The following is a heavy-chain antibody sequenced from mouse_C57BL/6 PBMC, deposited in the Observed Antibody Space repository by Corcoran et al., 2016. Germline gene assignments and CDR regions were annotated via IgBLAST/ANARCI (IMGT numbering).Heavy chain of an antibody. J-gene: IGHJ4*01. D-gene: IGHD2-1*01. CDR3: ARQQIYYCNPYAMDY. V-gene: IGHV1-84*01. Sequence: QIQKRQSGPELVKPGASVKISCKAYGYTFTDYYINRVKQRPGQGLEWIGWIYPGSGNTKYNEKFKGKATLTVDTSSSTAYMQLSSLTSEDSAVYFCARQQIYYCNPYAMDYWGQGTAVTVSS. CDR1: GYTFTDYY. CDR2: IYPGSGNT.